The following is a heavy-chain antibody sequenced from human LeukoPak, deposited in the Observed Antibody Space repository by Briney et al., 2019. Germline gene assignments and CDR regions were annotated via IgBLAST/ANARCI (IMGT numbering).Heavy chain of an antibody. J-gene: IGHJ6*02. CDR1: GGPISSYY. D-gene: IGHD6-19*01. Sequence: SETLSLTCTVSGGPISSYYWSWIRQPPGKGLEWIGYIYYSGSTNYNPSLKSRVTISVDTSKNQFSLKLSSVTAADTAVYYCARDPHPPGIAVAGVYYYYGMDVWGQGTTVTVSS. CDR2: IYYSGST. CDR3: ARDPHPPGIAVAGVYYYYGMDV. V-gene: IGHV4-59*01.